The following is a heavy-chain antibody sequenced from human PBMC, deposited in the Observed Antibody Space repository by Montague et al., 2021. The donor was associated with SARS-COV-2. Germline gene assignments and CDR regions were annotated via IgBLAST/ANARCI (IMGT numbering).Heavy chain of an antibody. V-gene: IGHV4-59*12. CDR2: THYSGTT. CDR3: ARGTAYDHVYY. D-gene: IGHD2-8*02. CDR1: GGSLSGYY. Sequence: SETLSLTCTASGGSLSGYYWNWIRQPPGKGLEWIGFTHYSGTTKYNPSLKSRLNMSLDTSKNQFSLTLNSVTAADTAIYYCARGTAYDHVYYWGQGAPVTVAS. J-gene: IGHJ4*02.